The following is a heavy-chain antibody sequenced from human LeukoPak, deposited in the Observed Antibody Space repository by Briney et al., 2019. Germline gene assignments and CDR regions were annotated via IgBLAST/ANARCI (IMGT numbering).Heavy chain of an antibody. CDR3: SRLRGYSYGYADY. V-gene: IGHV3-48*01. D-gene: IGHD5-18*01. J-gene: IGHJ4*02. Sequence: PGGSLRLSCAASGFTFSSYGMNWVRQAPGKGREGVSYISSSGSTIDYADSVKGRFTISRDNAKNSLYLQMNSLRAEDTAVYYCSRLRGYSYGYADYWGQGTLVTVPS. CDR1: GFTFSSYG. CDR2: ISSSGSTI.